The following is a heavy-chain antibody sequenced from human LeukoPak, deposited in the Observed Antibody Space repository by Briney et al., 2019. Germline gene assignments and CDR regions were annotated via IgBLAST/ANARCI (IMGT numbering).Heavy chain of an antibody. Sequence: SQTLSLTCAVSGGSISSGGYSWSWIRQPPGKGLEWIGYIYHSGSTYYNPSLKSRVTISVDGSKNQFSLKLSSVTAADTAVYYCARGYSSSWLGNYYFDYWGQGTLVTVSS. CDR3: ARGYSSSWLGNYYFDY. CDR1: GGSISSGGYS. D-gene: IGHD6-13*01. V-gene: IGHV4-30-2*01. J-gene: IGHJ4*02. CDR2: IYHSGST.